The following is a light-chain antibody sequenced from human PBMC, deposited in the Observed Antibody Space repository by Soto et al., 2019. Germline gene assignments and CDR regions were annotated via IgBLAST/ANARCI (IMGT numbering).Light chain of an antibody. Sequence: IQMTQSPSSLSSCLGDRVPSSCRASQGISNYLAWYQQKPGKVPKLLIYAASTLQSGVPSRFSGSGSGTDFTLTISNLEPEDFAVYYCQQRSNWPPRITFGQGTRLEIK. CDR1: QGISNY. J-gene: IGKJ5*01. CDR2: AAS. CDR3: QQRSNWPPRIT. V-gene: IGKV1-27*01.